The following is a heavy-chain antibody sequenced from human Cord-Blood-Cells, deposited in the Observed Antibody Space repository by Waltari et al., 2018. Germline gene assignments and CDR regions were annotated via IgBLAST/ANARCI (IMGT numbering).Heavy chain of an antibody. D-gene: IGHD6-13*01. Sequence: QVQLQESGPGLVKPSETLSLTCAVSGYSISSGYYWGWIRQPPGKGLEWIGSIYHSGGTYYNPSLKSRVTISVDTSKNQFSLKLGSVTAADTAVYYCARPNLGYSSSWSKDAFDIWGQGTMVTVSS. CDR1: GYSISSGYY. CDR3: ARPNLGYSSSWSKDAFDI. V-gene: IGHV4-38-2*01. CDR2: IYHSGGT. J-gene: IGHJ3*02.